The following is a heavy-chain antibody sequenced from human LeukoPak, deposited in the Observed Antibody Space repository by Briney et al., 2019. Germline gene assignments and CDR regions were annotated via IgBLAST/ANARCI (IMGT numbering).Heavy chain of an antibody. CDR3: ARVYDTVVVPAAGFDP. J-gene: IGHJ5*02. CDR2: INPNSGGT. Sequence: ASVKVSCKASGYTFTGYYMHWVRQAPGQGLEWMGWINPNSGGTNYAQKFQGRVTMTRDTSISTAYMELSRLRSDDTAVYYCARVYDTVVVPAAGFDPWGQGTLVTVSS. D-gene: IGHD2-2*01. V-gene: IGHV1-2*02. CDR1: GYTFTGYY.